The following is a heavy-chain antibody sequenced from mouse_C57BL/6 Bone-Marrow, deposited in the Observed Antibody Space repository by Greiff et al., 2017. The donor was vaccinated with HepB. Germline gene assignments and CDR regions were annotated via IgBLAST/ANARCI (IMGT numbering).Heavy chain of an antibody. CDR2: IDPENGDT. Sequence: EVQLQQSGAELVRPGASVKLSCTASGFNIKDDYMHWVKQRPEQGLEWIGWIDPENGDTEYASKFQGKATITADTSSNTAYLQLSSLTSEDTAVYYCTTSYGNYERGYWGQGTTRTVSS. J-gene: IGHJ2*01. CDR1: GFNIKDDY. CDR3: TTSYGNYERGY. D-gene: IGHD2-1*01. V-gene: IGHV14-4*01.